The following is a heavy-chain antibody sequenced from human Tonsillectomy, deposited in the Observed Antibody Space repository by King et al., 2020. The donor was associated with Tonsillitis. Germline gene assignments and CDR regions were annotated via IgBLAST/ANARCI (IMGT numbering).Heavy chain of an antibody. CDR2: IHHSGST. CDR1: GASVSSGGYS. J-gene: IGHJ4*01. Sequence: QLQESGSGLVKPSQTLSLTCAISGASVSSGGYSWSWIRQTPGKGLEWIGNIHHSGSTYYNPSLKSRVTMSVDRSKSQFSLKLSSVTAAYTAVYFCASTVGPGPVDFWGQGTLVTVSS. CDR3: ASTVGPGPVDF. V-gene: IGHV4-30-2*01. D-gene: IGHD2-8*02.